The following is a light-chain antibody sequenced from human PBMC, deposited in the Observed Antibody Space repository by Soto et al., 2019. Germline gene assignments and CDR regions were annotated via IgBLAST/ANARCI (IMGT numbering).Light chain of an antibody. CDR3: QQYNSYWT. V-gene: IGKV1-5*03. CDR2: KAS. Sequence: DIQMTQSPSTLSGSVGDRVTITCRASQTISSWLAWYQQKPGKAPKLLIYKASTLKSGVPSRFSGSGSGTEFTLTISSLQPEDFATYYFQQYNSYWTFGQGTKVDVK. CDR1: QTISSW. J-gene: IGKJ1*01.